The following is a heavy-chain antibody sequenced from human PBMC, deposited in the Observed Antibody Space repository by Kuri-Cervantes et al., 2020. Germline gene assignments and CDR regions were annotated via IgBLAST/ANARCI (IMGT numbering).Heavy chain of an antibody. CDR2: ISYEGSNK. CDR1: GFTFGSYG. Sequence: GGSLRLSCAASGFTFGSYGMNWVRQAPGKGLEWVAVISYEGSNKYYADSVKGRFTISRDNAKNSLYLQMNSLRAEDTTVYYCARDHAAAGRLNLFDPWGQGTLVTVSS. V-gene: IGHV3-30*03. J-gene: IGHJ5*02. D-gene: IGHD6-13*01. CDR3: ARDHAAAGRLNLFDP.